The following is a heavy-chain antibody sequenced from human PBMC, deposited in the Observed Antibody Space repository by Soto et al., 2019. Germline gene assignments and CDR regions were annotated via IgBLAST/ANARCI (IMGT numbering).Heavy chain of an antibody. CDR1: GGSISNGSYY. CDR2: IYYSGST. J-gene: IGHJ4*02. D-gene: IGHD2-21*02. Sequence: TLSVTCTVTGGSISNGSYYWGWMRQPQGKGLDWIGSIYYSGSTYNNPSHRSRVSMSIDTSKDQFSLKLKSVTAAETALYFCARQRTSVVTPAYFDVWGQGSLVTVSS. V-gene: IGHV4-39*01. CDR3: ARQRTSVVTPAYFDV.